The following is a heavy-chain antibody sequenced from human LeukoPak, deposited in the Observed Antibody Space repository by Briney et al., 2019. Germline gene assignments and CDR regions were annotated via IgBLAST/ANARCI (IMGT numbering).Heavy chain of an antibody. CDR3: ARGGPYGDYEFVHFDY. Sequence: EASVKVSCKASGGTFSSYAISWVRQAPGQGLEWMGGIIPIFGTANYAQKFQGRVTITADESTSTAYMELSSLRSEDTAVYYCARGGPYGDYEFVHFDYWGQGTLVTVSS. V-gene: IGHV1-69*13. CDR2: IIPIFGTA. J-gene: IGHJ4*02. CDR1: GGTFSSYA. D-gene: IGHD4-17*01.